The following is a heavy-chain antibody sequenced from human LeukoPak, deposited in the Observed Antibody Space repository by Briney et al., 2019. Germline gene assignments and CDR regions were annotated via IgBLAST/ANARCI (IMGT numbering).Heavy chain of an antibody. D-gene: IGHD5-12*01. Sequence: GGSLRLSCAASGFTFDDYAMHWVRQAPGKGLEWVSLISRDGGSTYHADSVKGRFTISRDNSKKSLYLQMNSLRTEDTALYYRAKETSAYDGSCWGQGTLVTVSS. CDR3: AKETSAYDGSC. CDR1: GFTFDDYA. V-gene: IGHV3-43*02. J-gene: IGHJ4*02. CDR2: ISRDGGST.